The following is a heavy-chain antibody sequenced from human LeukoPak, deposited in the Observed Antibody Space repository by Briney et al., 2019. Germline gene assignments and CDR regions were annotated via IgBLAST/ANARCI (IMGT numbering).Heavy chain of an antibody. CDR2: ISHSGVT. CDR1: GYSISSAYY. V-gene: IGHV4-38-2*02. Sequence: NPSETLSLTCTVSGYSISSAYYWNWIRQSPEKGLEWIGSISHSGVTSYYPSLQSRVTISIDTSKNQFSLNLRSVTAADTAVYYCARGLQVWSRDPFGYWDPGTLVTVSS. CDR3: ARGLQVWSRDPFGY. D-gene: IGHD5-18*01. J-gene: IGHJ4*02.